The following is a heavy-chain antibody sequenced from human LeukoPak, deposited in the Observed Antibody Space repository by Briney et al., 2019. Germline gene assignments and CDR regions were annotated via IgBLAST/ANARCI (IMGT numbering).Heavy chain of an antibody. CDR1: GFTFSSYS. CDR3: ARAQGDPLFDY. D-gene: IGHD3-16*01. J-gene: IGHJ4*02. Sequence: TGGSLRLSCAASGFTFSSYSMNWVRQAPGKGLEWVSSISGSSSYIYYADSVKGRFTISRDNAKNSLYLQMNSLRAEDTAVYYCARAQGDPLFDYWGQGTLVTVSS. CDR2: ISGSSSYI. V-gene: IGHV3-21*01.